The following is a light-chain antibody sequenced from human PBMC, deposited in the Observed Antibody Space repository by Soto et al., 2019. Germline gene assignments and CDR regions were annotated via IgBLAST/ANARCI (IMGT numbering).Light chain of an antibody. CDR2: DND. J-gene: IGLJ2*01. Sequence: QSVLTQPPSVSAAPGQKVTISCSGSSYNIGNNYVFWYQQLPGTAPKLLIYDNDKRPSGIRDRFSGSKSGTSATLGITGLQTGDEADYYCATWDRSLSVGVFGGGTKLTVL. CDR1: SYNIGNNY. V-gene: IGLV1-51*01. CDR3: ATWDRSLSVGV.